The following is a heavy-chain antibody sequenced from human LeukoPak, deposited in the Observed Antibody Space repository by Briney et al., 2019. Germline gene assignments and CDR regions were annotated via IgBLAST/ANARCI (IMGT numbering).Heavy chain of an antibody. D-gene: IGHD3-10*01. CDR3: ARSYYYGSGSYGAFDI. V-gene: IGHV4-39*07. CDR2: IYYSGST. CDR1: GGSISSSSYY. J-gene: IGHJ3*02. Sequence: SETLSLTCTVSGGSISSSSYYWGWIRQPPGKGLEWIGSIYYSGSTNYNPSLKSRVTISVDTSKNQFSLKLSSVTAADTAVYYCARSYYYGSGSYGAFDIWGQGTMVTVSS.